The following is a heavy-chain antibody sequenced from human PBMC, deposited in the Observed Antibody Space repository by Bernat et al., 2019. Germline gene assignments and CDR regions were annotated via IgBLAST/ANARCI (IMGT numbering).Heavy chain of an antibody. Sequence: EVQLVDSGGGLVQPGGSLRLSCVASGFSFSSYSMNWVRQAPGKGLEWVSYISSSSSYTNYADSVKGRFTISRDNAKNSLYLQMNSLRAEDMAVYYCARGTSTSAPYMDVWGKGTTVTVSS. J-gene: IGHJ6*03. CDR2: ISSSSSYT. CDR1: GFSFSSYS. CDR3: ARGTSTSAPYMDV. V-gene: IGHV3-48*04.